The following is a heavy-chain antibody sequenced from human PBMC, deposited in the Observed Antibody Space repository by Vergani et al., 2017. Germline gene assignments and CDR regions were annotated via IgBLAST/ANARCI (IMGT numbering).Heavy chain of an antibody. J-gene: IGHJ4*02. CDR2: IYSGGST. D-gene: IGHD3-3*01. Sequence: EVQLVESGGGLVQPGGSLRLSCAASGFTVSSNYMSWVRQAPGKGLEWVSVIYSGGSTYYADSVKGRFTISRDNSKNTLYLQMNSLRAEDTAVYYCARVLRDFWSGYWYYYFDYWGQGTLVTVSS. CDR1: GFTVSSNY. CDR3: ARVLRDFWSGYWYYYFDY. V-gene: IGHV3-66*02.